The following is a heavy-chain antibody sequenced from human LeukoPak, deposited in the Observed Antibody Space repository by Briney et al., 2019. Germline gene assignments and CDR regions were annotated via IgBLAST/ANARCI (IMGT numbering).Heavy chain of an antibody. Sequence: GGSLRLSCAASGFTFSSYGMHWVRQAPGKGLEWVAFIRYDGSNKYYADSVKGRFIISRDNSKNTLYLQMNSLRAEDTAVYYCATPIVVVPAAKPRTAFDIWGQGTMVTVSS. CDR1: GFTFSSYG. J-gene: IGHJ3*02. CDR2: IRYDGSNK. CDR3: ATPIVVVPAAKPRTAFDI. V-gene: IGHV3-30*02. D-gene: IGHD2-2*02.